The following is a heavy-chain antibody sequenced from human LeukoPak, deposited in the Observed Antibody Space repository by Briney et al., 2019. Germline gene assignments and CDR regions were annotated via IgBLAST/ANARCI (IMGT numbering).Heavy chain of an antibody. CDR3: TRVGYIDEGIDY. J-gene: IGHJ4*02. D-gene: IGHD5-24*01. CDR2: IKQDGSKK. Sequence: GGSLRLSCAASGFTFNSYAMSWVRQAPGKGLEWVANIKQDGSKKSYVDSVKGRFTISRDNAKNSLYLQMNSLRAEDTAIYYCTRVGYIDEGIDYWGQGTLVTVSS. V-gene: IGHV3-7*04. CDR1: GFTFNSYA.